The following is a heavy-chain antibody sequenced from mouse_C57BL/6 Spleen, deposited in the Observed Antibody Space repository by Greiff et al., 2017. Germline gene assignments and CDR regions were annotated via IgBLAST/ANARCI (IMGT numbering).Heavy chain of an antibody. V-gene: IGHV1-63*01. D-gene: IGHD1-1*01. Sequence: QVQLKESGAELVRPGTSVKMSCKASGYTFTNYWIGWAKQRPGHGLEWIGDIYPGGGYTNYNEKFKGKATLTADKSSSTAYMQFSSLTSEDSAIYYCARSTVVPNYYAMDYWGQGTSVTVSS. CDR3: ARSTVVPNYYAMDY. J-gene: IGHJ4*01. CDR1: GYTFTNYW. CDR2: IYPGGGYT.